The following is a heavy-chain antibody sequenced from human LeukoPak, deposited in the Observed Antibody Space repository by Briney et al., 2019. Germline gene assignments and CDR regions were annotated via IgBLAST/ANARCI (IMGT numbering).Heavy chain of an antibody. Sequence: SETLSLTCAVYGGSFSGYYWSWIRQPPGKGLEWIGEINHGGSTNYNPSLKSRVTISVDTSKNQFSLKLSSVTAADTAVYYCARTQIYGSGSYYIGNYYYYGMDVWGKGTTVTVSS. V-gene: IGHV4-34*01. D-gene: IGHD3-10*01. CDR3: ARTQIYGSGSYYIGNYYYYGMDV. CDR2: INHGGST. J-gene: IGHJ6*04. CDR1: GGSFSGYY.